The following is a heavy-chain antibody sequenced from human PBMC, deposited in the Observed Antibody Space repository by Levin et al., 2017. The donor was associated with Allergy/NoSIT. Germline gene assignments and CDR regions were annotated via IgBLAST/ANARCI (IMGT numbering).Heavy chain of an antibody. CDR2: IYPGDSDT. D-gene: IGHD6-13*01. V-gene: IGHV5-51*01. CDR3: ARQGYSSSWRNFDAFDI. J-gene: IGHJ3*02. Sequence: GESLKISCKGSGYSFTSYWIGWVRQMPGKGLEWMGIIYPGDSDTRYSPSFQGQVTISADKSISTAYLQWSSLKASDTAMYYCARQGYSSSWRNFDAFDIWGQGTMVTVSS. CDR1: GYSFTSYW.